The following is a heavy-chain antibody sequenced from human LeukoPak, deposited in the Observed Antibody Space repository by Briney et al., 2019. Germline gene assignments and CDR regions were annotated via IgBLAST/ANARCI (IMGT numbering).Heavy chain of an antibody. D-gene: IGHD2-2*01. CDR1: GFTFSTYG. Sequence: GGSLRLSCAASGFTFSTYGMHWVRRAPGKGLDWVAFIWYDGSNKYYVDSVKGRFPISRDNSKNTLYLQMNSLRAEDTAVYYCVKDGPQYCTSTNCLGGYWGQGTVVTVSS. J-gene: IGHJ4*02. V-gene: IGHV3-30*02. CDR2: IWYDGSNK. CDR3: VKDGPQYCTSTNCLGGY.